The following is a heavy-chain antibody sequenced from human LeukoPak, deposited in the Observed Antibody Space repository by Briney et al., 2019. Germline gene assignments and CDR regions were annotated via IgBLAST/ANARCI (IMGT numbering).Heavy chain of an antibody. CDR2: IYTSGST. D-gene: IGHD6-6*01. CDR3: ATYSSSFGFDY. V-gene: IGHV4-61*09. Sequence: SETLSLTCTVSGGSISSGSYYWSWIRQPAGKGLEWIGHIYTSGSTDYNPSLKSRVTISVDTSKNQFSLGLSSVTAADTAVYYCATYSSSFGFDYWGQGTLVTVSS. CDR1: GGSISSGSYY. J-gene: IGHJ4*02.